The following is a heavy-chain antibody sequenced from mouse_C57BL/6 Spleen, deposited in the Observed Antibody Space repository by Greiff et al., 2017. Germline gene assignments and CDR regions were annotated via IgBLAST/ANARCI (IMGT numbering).Heavy chain of an antibody. J-gene: IGHJ1*03. CDR2: IYPGDGDT. CDR1: GYAFSSSW. D-gene: IGHD1-1*01. Sequence: QVQLQQSGPELVKPGASVKISCKASGYAFSSSWMNWVKQRPGKGLEWIGRIYPGDGDTNYNGKFKGKATLTADKSSSTAYMQLSSLTSEDSAVYFCARMVTTVPWYFDVWGTGTTVTVSS. CDR3: ARMVTTVPWYFDV. V-gene: IGHV1-82*01.